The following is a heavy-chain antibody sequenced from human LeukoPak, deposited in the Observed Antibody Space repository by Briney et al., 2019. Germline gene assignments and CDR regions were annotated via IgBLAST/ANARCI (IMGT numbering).Heavy chain of an antibody. CDR3: ARAPIGRYCSGGSCYLNLYYFDY. D-gene: IGHD2-15*01. J-gene: IGHJ4*02. CDR1: GYTFTSYD. Sequence: ASVKVSCKASGYTFTSYDINWVRQATGQGLEWMGWMNPNSGNTGYAQKFQGRVTMTRSTSISTAYMELSSLRSEDTAVYYCARAPIGRYCSGGSCYLNLYYFDYWGQGTLVTVSS. CDR2: MNPNSGNT. V-gene: IGHV1-8*01.